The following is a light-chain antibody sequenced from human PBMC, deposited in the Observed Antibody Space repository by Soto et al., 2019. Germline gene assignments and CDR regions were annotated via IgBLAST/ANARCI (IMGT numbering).Light chain of an antibody. J-gene: IGKJ2*01. CDR2: DAS. CDR1: QSVSRY. Sequence: EIVLTQSPATLSLSPGERATLSCRASQSVSRYLVWYQQKPGQAPRFLIYDASNRAPGIPDRFSGSGSGTDFTLTISSLEPEEFAVYYCQQRSNWPGTFGQGTKLEIK. CDR3: QQRSNWPGT. V-gene: IGKV3-11*01.